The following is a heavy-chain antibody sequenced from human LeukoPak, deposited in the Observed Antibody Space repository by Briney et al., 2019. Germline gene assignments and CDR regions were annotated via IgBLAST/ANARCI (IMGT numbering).Heavy chain of an antibody. CDR2: TYYSGST. CDR3: AGVVGGSYSMDV. D-gene: IGHD1-26*01. Sequence: SETLSLTCNVSGGSIRSDAYYWSWIRQHPGKGLEWIGNTYYSGSTKYNPSLKSRVTISIDTSKNQFSLKLSSVTAADTAMYYCAGVVGGSYSMDVWGQGTTVTVSS. CDR1: GGSIRSDAYY. J-gene: IGHJ6*03. V-gene: IGHV4-61*08.